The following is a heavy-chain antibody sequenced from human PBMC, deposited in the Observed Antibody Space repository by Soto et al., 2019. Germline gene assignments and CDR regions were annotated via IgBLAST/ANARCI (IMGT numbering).Heavy chain of an antibody. V-gene: IGHV3-23*01. CDR2: ISGSGGST. CDR3: AKNRDTFPYDFWSGYSLADV. CDR1: GFTFSSYA. Sequence: PWGSLRLSSAASGFTFSSYAMTWVLQAPGKGLEWVSAISGSGGSTYYADSVKGRFTISRDNSKNTLYLQMNSLRAEDTAVYYCAKNRDTFPYDFWSGYSLADVWGQGTTVTVSS. J-gene: IGHJ6*02. D-gene: IGHD3-3*01.